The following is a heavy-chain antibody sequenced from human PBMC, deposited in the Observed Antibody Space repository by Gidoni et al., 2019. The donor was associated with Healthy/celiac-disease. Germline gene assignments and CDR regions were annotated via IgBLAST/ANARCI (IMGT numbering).Heavy chain of an antibody. CDR3: ARGSRQQRQRKNWFDP. CDR2: INHSGST. J-gene: IGHJ5*02. Sequence: QVQLQQWGAGLLKPSETLSLTCAVYGGSFSGYYWSWIRQPPGKGLEWIGEINHSGSTNYHPSLKSRVTISVDTSKNQFSLKLSSVTAADTAVYYCARGSRQQRQRKNWFDPWGQGTLVTVSS. V-gene: IGHV4-34*01. D-gene: IGHD6-25*01. CDR1: GGSFSGYY.